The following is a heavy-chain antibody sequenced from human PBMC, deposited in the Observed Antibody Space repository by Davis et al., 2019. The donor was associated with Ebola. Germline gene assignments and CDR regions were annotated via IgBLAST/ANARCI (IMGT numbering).Heavy chain of an antibody. D-gene: IGHD2-15*01. V-gene: IGHV4-59*12. J-gene: IGHJ5*02. CDR1: GGSISSYY. CDR3: ARDIVVVVAGLNWFDP. CDR2: VYYSGTT. Sequence: SETLSLTCTVSGGSISSYYWSWIRQPPGKGLEWIGYVYYSGTTSYNPSLKSRVTFSVDTSRKQFSLKLRSVTAADTAVYYCARDIVVVVAGLNWFDPWGQGTLVTVSS.